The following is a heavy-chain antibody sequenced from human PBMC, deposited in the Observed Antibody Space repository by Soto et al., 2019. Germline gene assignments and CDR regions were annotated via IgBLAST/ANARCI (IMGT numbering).Heavy chain of an antibody. CDR1: GGSISSYY. CDR3: ASWNYSSYLFDY. D-gene: IGHD6-6*01. Sequence: SETLSLTCTVSGGSISSYYWSWIRQPPGKGLEWIGYIYYSGSTNYNPSLKSRVTISIDTSKNQFSLKLSSVTAADTAVYYCASWNYSSYLFDYWGQGTLVTVSS. J-gene: IGHJ4*02. V-gene: IGHV4-59*08. CDR2: IYYSGST.